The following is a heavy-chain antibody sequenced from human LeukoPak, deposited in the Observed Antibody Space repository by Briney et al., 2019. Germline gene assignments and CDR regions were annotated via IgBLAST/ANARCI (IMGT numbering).Heavy chain of an antibody. J-gene: IGHJ4*02. Sequence: GGSLRLSCAASGFTFDDYAMHWVRHAPGKGLEWVSGISWNSGSIGYADSVKGRFTISRDNAKNSLYLQMNSLRAEDTALYYCARGWYYGSGADYWGQGTLVTVSS. CDR1: GFTFDDYA. D-gene: IGHD3-10*01. CDR2: ISWNSGSI. V-gene: IGHV3-9*01. CDR3: ARGWYYGSGADY.